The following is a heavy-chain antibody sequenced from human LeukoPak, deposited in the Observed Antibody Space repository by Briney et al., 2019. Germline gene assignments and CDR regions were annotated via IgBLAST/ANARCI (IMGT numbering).Heavy chain of an antibody. J-gene: IGHJ4*02. CDR2: ISAGNGNT. CDR1: GYTFTSYA. Sequence: ASVKVSCKASGYTFTSYAMHWVRQAPGQRLEWMGWISAGNGNTKYSQKFQGRVTITRDTSASTAYMELSSLRSEDTAVYYCARAKLLWFGELSDWGQGTLVTVSS. CDR3: ARAKLLWFGELSD. D-gene: IGHD3-10*01. V-gene: IGHV1-3*01.